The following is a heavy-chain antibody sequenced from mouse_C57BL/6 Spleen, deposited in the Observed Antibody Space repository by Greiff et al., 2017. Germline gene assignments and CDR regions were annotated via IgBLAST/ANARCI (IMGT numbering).Heavy chain of an antibody. CDR3: ARLDSSGLYYLDY. J-gene: IGHJ2*01. V-gene: IGHV14-2*01. CDR2: IDPEDGVT. D-gene: IGHD3-2*02. CDR1: GFNIQDYY. Sequence: VQLQQSGAELVKPGASVKLSCTASGFNIQDYYMHWVKPRTEQGLEWIGRIDPEDGVTKYAPKFQGKATITADTSSNTAYLQLSSLTSEDTAVYYGARLDSSGLYYLDYWGQGTTLTVAS.